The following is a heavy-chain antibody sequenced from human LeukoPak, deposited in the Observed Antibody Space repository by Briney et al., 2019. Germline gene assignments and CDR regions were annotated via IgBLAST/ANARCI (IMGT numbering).Heavy chain of an antibody. D-gene: IGHD6-13*01. V-gene: IGHV3-23*01. CDR3: AKDMLAGTTPRTDF. CDR2: SDSVGNT. J-gene: IGHJ4*02. CDR1: GFTFSSYD. Sequence: GESLRLSCAASGFTFSSYDMTWVRQVPGKGLEWVSTSDSVGNTFYADSVKGRFTISRDNSKNTLYLQMNSLRAEDTAVYYCAKDMLAGTTPRTDFWGQGTLVTVSS.